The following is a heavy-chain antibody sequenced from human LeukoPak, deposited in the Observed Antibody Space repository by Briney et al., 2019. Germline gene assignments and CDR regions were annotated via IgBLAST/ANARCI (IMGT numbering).Heavy chain of an antibody. CDR3: ARGARITIFGVVIKNWFDP. V-gene: IGHV4-34*01. J-gene: IGHJ5*02. CDR2: INHSGST. D-gene: IGHD3-3*01. Sequence: PSETLSLTCAVYGGSFSGYYWSWIRQPPGKGLEWIGEINHSGSTNYNPSLKSRVTISVDTSKNQFSLKLSSVTADDTAVYYCARGARITIFGVVIKNWFDPWGQGTLVTVSS. CDR1: GGSFSGYY.